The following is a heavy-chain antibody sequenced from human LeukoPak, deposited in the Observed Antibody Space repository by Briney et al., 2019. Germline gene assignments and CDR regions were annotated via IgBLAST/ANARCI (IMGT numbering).Heavy chain of an antibody. D-gene: IGHD4-17*01. Sequence: GGSLRLSCAASGFIFSPYAMSWVRQAPGKGLEWVAGIAGGDDRFYADSVKGRFTISRDNSKNTLYLQMNSLRAEDTAVYYCARKGTLDYGDYPNWGQGTLVTVSS. J-gene: IGHJ4*02. CDR3: ARKGTLDYGDYPN. CDR2: IAGGDDR. V-gene: IGHV3-23*01. CDR1: GFIFSPYA.